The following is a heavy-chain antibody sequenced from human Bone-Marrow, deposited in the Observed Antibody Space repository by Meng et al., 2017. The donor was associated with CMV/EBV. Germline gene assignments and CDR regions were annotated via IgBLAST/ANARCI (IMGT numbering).Heavy chain of an antibody. Sequence: SETLSLTCTVSGGSISSSSYYWGWIRQPPGKGLEWIGSIYYSGSTYYNPSLKSRVTISVDTSKNQFSLKLSSVTAADTAVYYCARDWGSREAAAGENYYYYGMDVWGQGTTVTVPS. CDR2: IYYSGST. CDR1: GGSISSSSYY. D-gene: IGHD6-13*01. V-gene: IGHV4-39*07. J-gene: IGHJ6*02. CDR3: ARDWGSREAAAGENYYYYGMDV.